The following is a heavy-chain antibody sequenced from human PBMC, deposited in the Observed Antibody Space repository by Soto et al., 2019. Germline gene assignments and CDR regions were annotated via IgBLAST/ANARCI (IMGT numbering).Heavy chain of an antibody. Sequence: SLRLCCAASGFTFSSYGMHWVRQAPGKGLEWVAVISYDGSNKYYADSVKGRFTISRDNSKNTLYLQMNSLRAEDTAVYYCAKDSGMDVWGQGTTVTVSS. CDR3: AKDSGMDV. CDR1: GFTFSSYG. CDR2: ISYDGSNK. V-gene: IGHV3-30*18. J-gene: IGHJ6*02.